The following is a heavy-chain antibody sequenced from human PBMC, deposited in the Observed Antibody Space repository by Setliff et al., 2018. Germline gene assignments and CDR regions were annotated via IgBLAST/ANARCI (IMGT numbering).Heavy chain of an antibody. CDR2: ISSSSDTI. J-gene: IGHJ4*02. CDR1: GFTFGDYA. CDR3: ANEGRYCNGGSCYDGLDY. Sequence: QSGGSLRLSCTASGFTFGDYAMSWVRQAPGKGLEWISYISSSSDTIYYADSVKGRFTISRDNAKKSLYLQMNSLRAGDTALYYCANEGRYCNGGSCYDGLDYWGQGALVTVSS. V-gene: IGHV3-48*01. D-gene: IGHD2-15*01.